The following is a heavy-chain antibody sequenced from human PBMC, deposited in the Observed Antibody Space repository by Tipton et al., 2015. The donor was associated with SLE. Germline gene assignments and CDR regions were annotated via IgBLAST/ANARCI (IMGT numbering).Heavy chain of an antibody. CDR1: GFTFSNYG. J-gene: IGHJ5*01. V-gene: IGHV3-30*02. CDR3: ASRAWLDS. Sequence: SLRLSCAASGFTFSNYGMHWVRQAPGKGLEWVAFIRFDGSNKYQANSVKGRFTISRDNSKNTLYLEMNSLRGEDTAVYYCASRAWLDSWGQGTLVTVSS. CDR2: IRFDGSNK.